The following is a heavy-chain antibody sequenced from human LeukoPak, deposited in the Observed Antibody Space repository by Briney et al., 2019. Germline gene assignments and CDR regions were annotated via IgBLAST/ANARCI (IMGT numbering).Heavy chain of an antibody. V-gene: IGHV3-49*04. D-gene: IGHD1-26*01. CDR1: GFTFGDYS. CDR2: IRSKAYGGTT. CDR3: ASRSGRQWLPYFDY. Sequence: TGGSLRLSCKSSGFTFGDYSMTWVRQAPGKGLEWVGFIRSKAYGGTTEYAASVKGRFTISRDDSKSIAYLQMNSLKTEDTAVYHCASRSGRQWLPYFDYWGQGTQVTVSS. J-gene: IGHJ4*02.